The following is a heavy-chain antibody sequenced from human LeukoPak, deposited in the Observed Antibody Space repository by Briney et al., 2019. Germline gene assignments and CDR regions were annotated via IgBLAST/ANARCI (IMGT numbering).Heavy chain of an antibody. V-gene: IGHV3-30-3*01. D-gene: IGHD1-26*01. Sequence: GGSLRLSCAASGFTFDNYAMHWVRQAPGKGLEWVALISNDGTNKYYADSVKGRFTMSRDNSKSTVYLQVNSLRAEDTAVYYCAVGPTIWGQGTMVTVSS. J-gene: IGHJ3*02. CDR1: GFTFDNYA. CDR3: AVGPTI. CDR2: ISNDGTNK.